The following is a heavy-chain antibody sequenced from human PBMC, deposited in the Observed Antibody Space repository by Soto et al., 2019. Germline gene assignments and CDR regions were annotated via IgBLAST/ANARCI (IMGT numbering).Heavy chain of an antibody. V-gene: IGHV4-30-4*01. CDR2: IYYSGST. CDR3: ARTPVTTHYYYGMDV. D-gene: IGHD4-17*01. J-gene: IGHJ6*02. CDR1: GGSISSGDYY. Sequence: SETLSLTCTVSGGSISSGDYYWSWIRQPPGKGLEWIGYIYYSGSTYYNPSLKSRVTISVDTSKNQFSLKLSSVTAADTAVYYCARTPVTTHYYYGMDVWGQGTTVTVSS.